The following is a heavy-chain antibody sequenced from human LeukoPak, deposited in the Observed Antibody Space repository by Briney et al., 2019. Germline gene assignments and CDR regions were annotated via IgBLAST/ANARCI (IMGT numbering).Heavy chain of an antibody. CDR1: GGTFSSYA. J-gene: IGHJ4*02. V-gene: IGHV1-69*10. CDR3: ATDYYDSSGYYSFDY. Sequence: RASVKVSCKASGGTFSSYAISWVRQAPGQGLEWMGGINPILGTANYAQKFQGRVTMTEDTSTDTAYMELSSLRSEDTAVYYCATDYYDSSGYYSFDYWGQGTLVTVSS. D-gene: IGHD3-22*01. CDR2: INPILGTA.